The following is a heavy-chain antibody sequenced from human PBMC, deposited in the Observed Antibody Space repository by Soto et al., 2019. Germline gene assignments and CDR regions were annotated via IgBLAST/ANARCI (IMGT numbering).Heavy chain of an antibody. D-gene: IGHD1-26*01. J-gene: IGHJ3*02. CDR3: AKGLLAIVGTTLPRDAFNI. V-gene: IGHV3-30*18. Sequence: GGSLRLSCAASGFSFTTYVVHWVRQAPGKGLEWVAVISHDGSYKYYGDAVRGRCTISRDTSKNAVCLEMISLKPEDTAVYYCAKGLLAIVGTTLPRDAFNIWGQGTMGTV. CDR2: ISHDGSYK. CDR1: GFSFTTYV.